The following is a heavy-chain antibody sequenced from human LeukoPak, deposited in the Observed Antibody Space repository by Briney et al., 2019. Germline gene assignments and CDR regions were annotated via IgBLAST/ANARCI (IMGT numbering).Heavy chain of an antibody. Sequence: PSETLSLTCTVSGGSVSSYYWSWIRQPPGKGLEWIGYMYYSGSTNYNPSLKSRVTISVDTSKNQFSLKLSSVTAADTAVYYCARGYCSGGSCYSYYYYNYMDVWGKGTTVTVSS. CDR1: GGSVSSYY. J-gene: IGHJ6*03. CDR3: ARGYCSGGSCYSYYYYNYMDV. CDR2: MYYSGST. D-gene: IGHD2-15*01. V-gene: IGHV4-59*02.